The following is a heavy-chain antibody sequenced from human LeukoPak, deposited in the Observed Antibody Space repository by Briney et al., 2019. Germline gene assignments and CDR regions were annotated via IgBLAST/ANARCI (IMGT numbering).Heavy chain of an antibody. V-gene: IGHV4-39*01. Sequence: SETLSLTCTVSGGSISSGDYYWGWIRQPPGKGLEWIGSIYYSGSTYYNPSLKSRVTISVDTSKNQFSLKLSSVTAADTAVYYCARLGRQQLGFDYWGQGTLVTVSS. CDR1: GGSISSGDYY. CDR2: IYYSGST. D-gene: IGHD6-13*01. CDR3: ARLGRQQLGFDY. J-gene: IGHJ4*02.